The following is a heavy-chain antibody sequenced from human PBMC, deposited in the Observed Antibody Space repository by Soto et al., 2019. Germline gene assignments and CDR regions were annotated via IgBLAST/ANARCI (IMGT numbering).Heavy chain of an antibody. J-gene: IGHJ4*02. Sequence: QVQLVESGGGVVQPGRPLRLSCATSGFLFSSHGYNWVRQAPGKGLEWVGAIWHDGSKIYYADSVKGRFPISRDDSQNTLYLQMNSLRAADTAVYPCARDDGITVLNLRGQGTLFTVSS. CDR2: IWHDGSKI. D-gene: IGHD2-8*01. CDR1: GFLFSSHG. V-gene: IGHV3-33*01. CDR3: ARDDGITVLNL.